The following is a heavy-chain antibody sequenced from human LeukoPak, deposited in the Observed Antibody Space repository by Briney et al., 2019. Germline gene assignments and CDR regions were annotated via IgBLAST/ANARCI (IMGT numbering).Heavy chain of an antibody. CDR2: INPSGGST. J-gene: IGHJ6*02. CDR3: ARVPIHCSSTSCYTNGMDV. D-gene: IGHD2-2*02. Sequence: GASVKVSCKASGYTFTSYYMHWVRQAPGQGLEWMGIINPSGGSTSYAQKFQGRVTMTRDTSTSTVYMELSSLRSEDTAMYYCARVPIHCSSTSCYTNGMDVWGQGTTVTVSS. V-gene: IGHV1-46*01. CDR1: GYTFTSYY.